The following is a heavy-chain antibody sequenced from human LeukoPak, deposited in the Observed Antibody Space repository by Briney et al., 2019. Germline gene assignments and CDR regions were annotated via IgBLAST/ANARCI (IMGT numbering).Heavy chain of an antibody. J-gene: IGHJ5*02. V-gene: IGHV4-39*07. Sequence: SETLSLTCTVSGGYIITSGHYWGWIRQPPGKGLEWIGSVYYTGVTSTNPFFRSRMSISVDTSKNQFSLNLTSLTAADAAVYYCARERSSSGGHKWFDPWGQGTLVTVSS. D-gene: IGHD4-23*01. CDR3: ARERSSSGGHKWFDP. CDR2: VYYTGVT. CDR1: GGYIITSGHY.